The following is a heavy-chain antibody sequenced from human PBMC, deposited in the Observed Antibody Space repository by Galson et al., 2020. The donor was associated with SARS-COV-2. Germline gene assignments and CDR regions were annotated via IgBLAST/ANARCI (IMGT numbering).Heavy chain of an antibody. J-gene: IGHJ5*02. CDR3: ATAPAVVVPAAIARDNWFDP. CDR1: GYTLTELS. Sequence: ASVKVSCKVSGYTLTELSMHWVRQAPGKGLEWMGGFDPEDGETIYAQKFQGRVTMTEDTSTDTAYMGLSSLGSEDTAVYYCATAPAVVVPAAIARDNWFDPWGQGTLVTVSS. CDR2: FDPEDGET. D-gene: IGHD2-2*01. V-gene: IGHV1-24*01.